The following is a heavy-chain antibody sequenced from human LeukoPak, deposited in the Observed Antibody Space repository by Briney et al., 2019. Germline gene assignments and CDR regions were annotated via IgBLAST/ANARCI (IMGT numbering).Heavy chain of an antibody. J-gene: IGHJ4*02. CDR3: AVMVRGVIGFDY. V-gene: IGHV1-69*01. CDR2: IIPIFGTA. D-gene: IGHD3-10*01. Sequence: MGVIIPIFGTANYAQKFQGRVTITADESTSTAYMELSSLRSEDTAVYYCAVMVRGVIGFDYWGQGTLVTVSS.